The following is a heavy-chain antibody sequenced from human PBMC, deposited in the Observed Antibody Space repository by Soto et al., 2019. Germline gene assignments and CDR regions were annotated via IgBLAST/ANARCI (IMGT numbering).Heavy chain of an antibody. D-gene: IGHD3-10*01. CDR1: GFTFSSYA. CDR2: ISAGGGNI. CDR3: AKASRPRGNYYMDV. V-gene: IGHV3-23*01. Sequence: GGSLRLSCAASGFTFSSYAMSWVRQAPGKGLEWVSGISAGGGNIYQADSVKGRFTISRDNSKNTLYLQVNSLRAEDTAVYYCAKASRPRGNYYMDVWGKGTTVTVSS. J-gene: IGHJ6*03.